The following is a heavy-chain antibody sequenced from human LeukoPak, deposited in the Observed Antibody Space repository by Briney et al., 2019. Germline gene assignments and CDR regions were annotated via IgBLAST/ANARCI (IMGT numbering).Heavy chain of an antibody. CDR1: GGSISSSSYY. CDR3: ARRQRGYYGSGSYYNAWFDP. CDR2: IYYSGST. V-gene: IGHV4-39*01. J-gene: IGHJ5*02. D-gene: IGHD3-10*01. Sequence: SETLSLTCTVSGGSISSSSYYWGWIRQPPGKGLEWIGSIYYSGSTYYNPSLKSRVTISVDTSKNQFFLKLSSVTAADTAVYYCARRQRGYYGSGSYYNAWFDPWGQGTLVTVSS.